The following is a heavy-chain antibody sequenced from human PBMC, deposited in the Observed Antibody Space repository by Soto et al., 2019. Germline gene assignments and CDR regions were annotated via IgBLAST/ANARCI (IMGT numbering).Heavy chain of an antibody. V-gene: IGHV4-61*01. CDR1: GGSVSSGSYY. D-gene: IGHD3-22*01. CDR2: IYYSGST. Sequence: TLSLTCTVSGGSVSSGSYYWSWIRQPPGKGLEWIGYIYYSGSTNYNPSLKSRVTISVDTSKNQFSLKLSSVTAADTAVYYCARRVYYYDSSGHFDYWGQGTLVTVSS. J-gene: IGHJ4*02. CDR3: ARRVYYYDSSGHFDY.